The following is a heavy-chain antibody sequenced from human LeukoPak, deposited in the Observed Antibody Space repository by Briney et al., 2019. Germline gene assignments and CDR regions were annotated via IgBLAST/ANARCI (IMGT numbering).Heavy chain of an antibody. V-gene: IGHV4-59*08. CDR3: ARLGRNWNSPGRDY. Sequence: PSETLSLTCSVSGGSINGYSWTWIRQPPGMRLEWVGHISYTGTTNYNPSLTTRVAISVDTSKNQFSLKLTSVTAADTAMYFCARLGRNWNSPGRDYWGQGTLVTVSS. CDR1: GGSINGYS. CDR2: ISYTGTT. D-gene: IGHD3-10*01. J-gene: IGHJ4*02.